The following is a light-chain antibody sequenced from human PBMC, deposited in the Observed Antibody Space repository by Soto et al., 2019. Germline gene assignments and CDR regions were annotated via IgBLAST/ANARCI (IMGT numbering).Light chain of an antibody. J-gene: IGKJ5*01. CDR1: QSVSSSC. V-gene: IGKV3-20*01. CDR3: QQYVISVT. CDR2: RTS. Sequence: IVLTQSQATLSSFPGDRVTLSCRASQSVSSSCLAWYQQKPGQAPRLLIYRTSNRATGIPARFSGSGSGTDFTLTISRLEPQDSAMYYCQQYVISVTFAQGTRLEIK.